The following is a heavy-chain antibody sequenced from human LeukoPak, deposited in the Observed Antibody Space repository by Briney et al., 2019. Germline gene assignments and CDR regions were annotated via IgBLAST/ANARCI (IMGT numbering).Heavy chain of an antibody. V-gene: IGHV3-30*18. J-gene: IGHJ4*02. D-gene: IGHD2-8*01. CDR2: ISYDGSNK. CDR3: AKLYVL. Sequence: GGSLRLSCAASGFTFSGYCMHWVRQAPGKGLEWVAVISYDGSNKYYADSVKGRFTISRDNSKNTLYLQMNSLRAEDTAVYYCAKLYVLWGQGTLVTVSS. CDR1: GFTFSGYC.